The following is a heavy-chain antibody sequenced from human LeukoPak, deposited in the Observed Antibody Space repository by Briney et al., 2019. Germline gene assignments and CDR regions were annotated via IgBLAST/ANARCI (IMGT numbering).Heavy chain of an antibody. V-gene: IGHV3-74*01. J-gene: IGHJ5*02. CDR1: GFTFSWHR. CDR2: IETDGSRS. CDR3: AKDSKVAAGKNH. Sequence: GGSLRLSCAASGFTFSWHRMHWVRQVPGKGLVWISWIETDGSRSGYVGSVQGRFTVSRDNAKNSLYLQMNSLRADDTAVYYCAKDSKVAAGKNHWGQGTLVTVSS. D-gene: IGHD6-13*01.